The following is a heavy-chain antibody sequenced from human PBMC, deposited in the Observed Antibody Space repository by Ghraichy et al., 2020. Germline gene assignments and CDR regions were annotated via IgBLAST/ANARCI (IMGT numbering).Heavy chain of an antibody. J-gene: IGHJ4*02. D-gene: IGHD4-17*01. CDR2: IKKDGSEK. Sequence: GGSLRLSCAASGFTFSNYWMSWVRQAPGRGLEWVANIKKDGSEKYYVGSVRGRFTISRDNAAKSLYLQMNSLRAEDTAIYYCARVLEDLGDYGDYVYDYWGQGALVTVSS. CDR3: ARVLEDLGDYGDYVYDY. V-gene: IGHV3-7*01. CDR1: GFTFSNYW.